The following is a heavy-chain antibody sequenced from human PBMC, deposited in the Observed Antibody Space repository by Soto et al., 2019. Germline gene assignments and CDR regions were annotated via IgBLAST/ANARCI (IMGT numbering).Heavy chain of an antibody. D-gene: IGHD3-22*01. V-gene: IGHV3-23*01. CDR2: ISGSGGST. Sequence: GGSLRLSCAASGFTFSSYAMSWVRQAPGKGLEWVSAISGSGGSTYYADSVKGRFTISRDNSKNTLYLQMNSLRAEDTAVYYCAKDPRGYYDSSGYYTIDYWGQGTLVTVSS. CDR1: GFTFSSYA. CDR3: AKDPRGYYDSSGYYTIDY. J-gene: IGHJ4*02.